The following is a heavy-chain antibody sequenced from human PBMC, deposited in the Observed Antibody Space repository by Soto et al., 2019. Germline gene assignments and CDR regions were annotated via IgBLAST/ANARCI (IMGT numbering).Heavy chain of an antibody. V-gene: IGHV4-59*01. Sequence: SETLSLTCTVSGGSISSYYWNWIRQPPGKGLEWIGYMHESGSTSYSPSLKSRVSISADMSKNQFSLNLSSLTAADTAVYYCARFRSSYYGIDYWGQGTPVTVSS. CDR1: GGSISSYY. J-gene: IGHJ4*02. CDR3: ARFRSSYYGIDY. D-gene: IGHD3-10*01. CDR2: MHESGST.